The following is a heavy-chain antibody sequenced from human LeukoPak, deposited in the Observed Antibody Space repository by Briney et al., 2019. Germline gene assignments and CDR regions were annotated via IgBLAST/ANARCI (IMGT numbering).Heavy chain of an antibody. V-gene: IGHV3-48*01. J-gene: IGHJ4*02. CDR2: ISTSSSTI. CDR3: ARPRHSDS. CDR1: GFSFSSYS. Sequence: GGSLRLSCAASGFSFSSYSMRWVRQAPGKGLEWASYISTSSSTIFYADSVKGRFTISRDNAENSLYLQLNSLRVEDTAVYYCARPRHSDSWGQGTLVTVSS.